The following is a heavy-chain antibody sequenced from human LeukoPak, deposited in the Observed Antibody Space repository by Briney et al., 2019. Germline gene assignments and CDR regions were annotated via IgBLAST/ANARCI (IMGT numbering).Heavy chain of an antibody. CDR3: ARARAFDI. CDR1: GGSISSYY. CDR2: IYYSGST. V-gene: IGHV4-59*01. J-gene: IGHJ3*02. Sequence: SETLSLTCTVSGGSISSYYRSWIRQPPGKGVEWIGYIYYSGSTNYNPSLKSRVTISVDTSKNQFSLKLSSVTAADTAVYYCARARAFDIWGQGTMVTVSS.